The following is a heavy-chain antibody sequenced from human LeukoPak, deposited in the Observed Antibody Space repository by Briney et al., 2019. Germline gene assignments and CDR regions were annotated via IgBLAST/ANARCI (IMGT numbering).Heavy chain of an antibody. CDR3: AGADRGNFDY. J-gene: IGHJ4*02. CDR2: ISAYNGNT. Sequence: VASVKVSCKASGYTFTSYGISWVRQAPGQGLEWMGWISAYNGNTNYAQKFQGRVTITADESTSTAYMELSSLRSEDTAVYYCAGADRGNFDYWGQGTLVTVSS. D-gene: IGHD3-10*01. V-gene: IGHV1-18*01. CDR1: GYTFTSYG.